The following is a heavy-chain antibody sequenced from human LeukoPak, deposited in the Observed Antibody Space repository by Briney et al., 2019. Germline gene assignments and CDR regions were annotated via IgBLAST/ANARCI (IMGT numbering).Heavy chain of an antibody. CDR2: IRGKAYGGTT. D-gene: IGHD3-9*01. Sequence: GRSLRLSCTASGFTFGDYAMSWVRQAPGKGLEWVGFIRGKAYGGTTEYAASVKGRFTISRDDSKSIAYLQMNSLKTEDTAVYYCTRGAPPHYDILTGYYIGYYFDYWGQGTLVTVSS. J-gene: IGHJ4*02. CDR1: GFTFGDYA. V-gene: IGHV3-49*04. CDR3: TRGAPPHYDILTGYYIGYYFDY.